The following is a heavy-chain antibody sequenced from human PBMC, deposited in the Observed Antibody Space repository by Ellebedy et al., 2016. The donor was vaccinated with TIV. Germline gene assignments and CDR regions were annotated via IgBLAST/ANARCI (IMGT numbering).Heavy chain of an antibody. V-gene: IGHV1-8*01. Sequence: AASVKVSCKASGYTFTSYDINWVRQATGQGLEWMGWMNPNSGNTGYAQKFQGRVTMTRNTSISTAYMELSSLRSEDTAVYYCARSWAATIRPGFDYWGQGTLVTVSS. J-gene: IGHJ4*02. CDR2: MNPNSGNT. D-gene: IGHD5-24*01. CDR1: GYTFTSYD. CDR3: ARSWAATIRPGFDY.